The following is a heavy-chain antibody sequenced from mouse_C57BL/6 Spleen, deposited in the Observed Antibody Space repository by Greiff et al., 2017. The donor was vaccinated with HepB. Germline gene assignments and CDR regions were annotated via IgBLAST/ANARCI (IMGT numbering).Heavy chain of an antibody. J-gene: IGHJ3*01. CDR1: GYSFTGYY. V-gene: IGHV1-42*01. CDR3: ALRFAY. CDR2: INPSTGGT. Sequence: VQLKESGPELVKPGASVKISCKASGYSFTGYYMNWVKQSPEKSLEWIGEINPSTGGTTYNQKFKAKATLTVDKSSSTAYMQLKSLTSEDSAVYYCALRFAYWGQGTLVTVSA.